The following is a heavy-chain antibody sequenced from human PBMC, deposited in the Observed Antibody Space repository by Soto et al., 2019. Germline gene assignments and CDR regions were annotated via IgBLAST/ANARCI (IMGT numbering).Heavy chain of an antibody. Sequence: EVQLLESGGGLVEPGGSRRLSCAASGFTFSSYTMSWVRQAPGKGLEWVSTISGSGSSTYSADSVKGRFTISRDKSKNALYLQRNGRWVEDTAIYYCAKAWGIVYWGQGTLVTFSS. CDR1: GFTFSSYT. CDR2: ISGSGSST. J-gene: IGHJ4*02. CDR3: AKAWGIVY. V-gene: IGHV3-23*01. D-gene: IGHD7-27*01.